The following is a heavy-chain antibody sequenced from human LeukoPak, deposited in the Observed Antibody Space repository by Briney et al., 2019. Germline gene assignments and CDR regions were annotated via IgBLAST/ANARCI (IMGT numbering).Heavy chain of an antibody. D-gene: IGHD1-1*01. CDR3: ARVRTTGTN. V-gene: IGHV4-38-2*01. CDR1: GYSISSGFY. J-gene: IGHJ4*02. CDR2: IYHSGSP. Sequence: PSETLSLTCAVSGYSISSGFYWGWIRQPPGKGLEWIGSIYHSGSPYYNPSLKSRLNISVDTTKNQFSLRLSSLTAADTAVYYCARVRTTGTNWGQGTLVTVSS.